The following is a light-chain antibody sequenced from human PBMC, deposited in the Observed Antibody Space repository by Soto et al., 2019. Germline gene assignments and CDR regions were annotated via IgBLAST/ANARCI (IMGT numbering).Light chain of an antibody. J-gene: IGLJ2*01. CDR1: SSNIGSNA. V-gene: IGLV1-44*01. CDR2: NDN. Sequence: QAVVTQPPSASGTPGQRVTISCSGSSSNIGSNAMSWYQQLPGTAPKLLIYNDNQRPSGVPDRFSGSKSGTSASLAISGLQSEDEADYFCAAWDDGLNGLLFGGGTQLTVL. CDR3: AAWDDGLNGLL.